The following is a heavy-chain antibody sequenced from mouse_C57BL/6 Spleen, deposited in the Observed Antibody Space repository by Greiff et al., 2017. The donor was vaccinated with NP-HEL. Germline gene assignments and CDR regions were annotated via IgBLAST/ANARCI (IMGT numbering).Heavy chain of an antibody. V-gene: IGHV2-9*01. D-gene: IGHD1-1*01. J-gene: IGHJ4*01. Sequence: QVQLQQSGPGLVAPSQSLSITCTVSGFSLTSYGVDWVRQPPGKGLEWLGVIWGGGSTNYNTALLSRLSISKDNSKSPVFLKMNSLQTDDTAMYYCAKYLVFYYYASSFYAMCYWGQGTSVTVSS. CDR1: GFSLTSYG. CDR2: IWGGGST. CDR3: AKYLVFYYYASSFYAMCY.